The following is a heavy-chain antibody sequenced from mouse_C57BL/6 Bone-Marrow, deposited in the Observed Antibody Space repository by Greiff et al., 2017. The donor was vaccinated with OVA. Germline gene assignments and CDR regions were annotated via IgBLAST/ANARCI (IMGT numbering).Heavy chain of an antibody. Sequence: VQLQQSGAELVRPGASVTLSCKASGYTFTDYEMHWVKQTPVHGLEWIGAIDPETGGTAYNQKFKGKAILTADKSSSTAYMELRSLTSEDSAVYYCARRTTVDEGDAMDYWGQGTSVTVSS. J-gene: IGHJ4*01. CDR3: ARRTTVDEGDAMDY. V-gene: IGHV1-15*01. CDR2: IDPETGGT. D-gene: IGHD1-1*01. CDR1: GYTFTDYE.